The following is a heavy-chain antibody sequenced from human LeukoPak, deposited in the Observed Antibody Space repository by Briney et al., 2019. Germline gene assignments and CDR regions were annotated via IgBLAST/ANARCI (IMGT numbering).Heavy chain of an antibody. J-gene: IGHJ6*02. CDR2: IKQDGSEK. Sequence: PGGSLRLSCAASGFTFSSYWMSWVRQAPGKGLEWVANIKQDGSEKYYVDSVKGRFTIPRDNAKNSLYLQMNSLRAEDTAVYYCARDWDLTVLGYCSGGSCHGSMDVWGQGTTVTVSS. CDR3: ARDWDLTVLGYCSGGSCHGSMDV. V-gene: IGHV3-7*01. CDR1: GFTFSSYW. D-gene: IGHD2-15*01.